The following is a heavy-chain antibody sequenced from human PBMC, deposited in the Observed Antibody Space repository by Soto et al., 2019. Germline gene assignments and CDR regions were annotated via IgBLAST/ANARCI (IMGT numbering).Heavy chain of an antibody. CDR3: ASLARQHLPPLGL. CDR2: ITSSSVQT. J-gene: IGHJ5*02. V-gene: IGHV3-11*06. D-gene: IGHD6-13*01. CDR1: GFNFSDSY. Sequence: QVHLVESGGGLVKPGGSLRLSCAASGFNFSDSYMTWIRQVPGKGLEWVSFITSSSVQTRYADSVKGRFTISRDNAKNSLYLQMNSLRPEDTAVYYCASLARQHLPPLGLWGQGTLVIVSS.